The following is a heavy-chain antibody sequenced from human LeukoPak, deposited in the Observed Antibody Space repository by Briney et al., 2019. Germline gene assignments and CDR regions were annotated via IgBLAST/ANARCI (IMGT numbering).Heavy chain of an antibody. CDR3: ARGHEGLRSYCSSTSCYAGGSAFDI. D-gene: IGHD2-2*01. Sequence: SETLSLTCAVYGGSFHGYYWSWIRQPPGKGLEWIGEINHSGSTNYNPSLKSRVTISVDTSKNQFSLKLSSVTAADTAVYYCARGHEGLRSYCSSTSCYAGGSAFDIWGQGTMVTVSS. CDR2: INHSGST. CDR1: GGSFHGYY. J-gene: IGHJ3*02. V-gene: IGHV4-34*01.